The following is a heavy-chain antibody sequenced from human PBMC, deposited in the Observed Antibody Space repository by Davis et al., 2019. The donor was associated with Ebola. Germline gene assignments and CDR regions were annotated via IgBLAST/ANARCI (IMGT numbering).Heavy chain of an antibody. CDR1: GGSISSYY. D-gene: IGHD5-12*01. V-gene: IGHV4-30-4*01. J-gene: IGHJ4*02. CDR2: IYYSGST. Sequence: SETLSLTCTVSGGSISSYYWSWIRQPPGKGLEWIGYIYYSGSTYYNPSLKSRITISVDTSKNQFSLKLNSVTGADTAVYYCARRGYSGYHDYWGQGTLVTVSS. CDR3: ARRGYSGYHDY.